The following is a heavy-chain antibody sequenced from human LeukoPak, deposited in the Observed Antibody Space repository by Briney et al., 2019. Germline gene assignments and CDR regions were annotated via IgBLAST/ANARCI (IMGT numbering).Heavy chain of an antibody. CDR3: ARDHIVVVPAYYYGMDV. D-gene: IGHD2-2*01. CDR2: ISAYNGNT. Sequence: ASVKVSCQASGYAFTSYGISGVRPAPGQGLAWMGWISAYNGNTNYAQKLQGRVTMTTDTSTSTAYMELRSLRSDDTAVYYCARDHIVVVPAYYYGMDVWGQGTTVTVSS. V-gene: IGHV1-18*01. J-gene: IGHJ6*02. CDR1: GYAFTSYG.